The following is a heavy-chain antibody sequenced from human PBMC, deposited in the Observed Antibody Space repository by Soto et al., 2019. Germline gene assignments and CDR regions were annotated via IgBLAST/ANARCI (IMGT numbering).Heavy chain of an antibody. CDR1: GGSISTYY. D-gene: IGHD3-3*01. J-gene: IGHJ6*02. CDR2: IYYSGST. V-gene: IGHV4-59*01. Sequence: QVQLQESGPGLVKPSETLSLTCSVSGGSISTYYWSWIRQSPGKGLEWIGNIYYSGSTNYNPSLKSRVTISVDTSKNQFSLKLNSVTAADTAVYYCARDDTYYGFWSGPSYGMDVWGQGTTVTVSS. CDR3: ARDDTYYGFWSGPSYGMDV.